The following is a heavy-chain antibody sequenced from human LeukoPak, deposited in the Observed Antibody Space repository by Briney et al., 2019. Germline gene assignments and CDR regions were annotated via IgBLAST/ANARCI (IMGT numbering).Heavy chain of an antibody. CDR3: ARAGRYSSSP. J-gene: IGHJ5*02. D-gene: IGHD6-6*01. V-gene: IGHV4-38-2*02. CDR1: GYSISSGYY. Sequence: SETLSLTCTVSGYSISSGYYWGWIRQPPGKGLEWIGSIYYSGSTYYNPSLKSRVTISVDTSKNQFSLKLSSVTAADTAVYYCARAGRYSSSPWGQGTLVTVSS. CDR2: IYYSGST.